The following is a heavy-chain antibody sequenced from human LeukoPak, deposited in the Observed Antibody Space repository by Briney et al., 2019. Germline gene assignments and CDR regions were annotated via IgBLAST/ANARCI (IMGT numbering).Heavy chain of an antibody. D-gene: IGHD3-10*01. J-gene: IGHJ4*02. CDR3: AKDHYYGSGSYPYTPDY. V-gene: IGHV3-23*01. Sequence: PGGSLRLSCAASGFTFRNCAMSWVRQAPGKGLEWVSGISGTGYNTYYADSVKGRFTISRDNSKNTLYPQMNSLRAEDTAVYYCAKDHYYGSGSYPYTPDYWGQGTLVTVSS. CDR2: ISGTGYNT. CDR1: GFTFRNCA.